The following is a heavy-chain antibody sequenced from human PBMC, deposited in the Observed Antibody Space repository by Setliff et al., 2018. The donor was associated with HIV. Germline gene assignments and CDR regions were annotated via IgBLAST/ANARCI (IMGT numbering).Heavy chain of an antibody. D-gene: IGHD3-10*01. V-gene: IGHV4-59*01. J-gene: IGHJ4*02. Sequence: KTSETLSLTCIVSGGSMNNYYWNWVRQTPGKGLEWIGYIYENDYTHYTVSLRSRVTISMDTSKNKFSLTLRSVTAADRAIYYCARAHMHRGVVAWSLYYFDYWGQGAPVTVSS. CDR3: ARAHMHRGVVAWSLYYFDY. CDR2: IYENDYT. CDR1: GGSMNNYY.